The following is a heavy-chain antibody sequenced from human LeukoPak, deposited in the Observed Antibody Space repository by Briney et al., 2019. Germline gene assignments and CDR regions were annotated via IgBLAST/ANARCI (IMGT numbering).Heavy chain of an antibody. J-gene: IGHJ6*03. CDR2: ISIFNNNI. Sequence: GASVKVSCKASGYNLNTSGITWVRQAPGQGLEWIGWISIFNNNIHYAEYLQGRVTMTRNTSISTAYMELSSLRPEDTAVYYCARGSRGVIYSYYYMDVWGKGTTVTISS. V-gene: IGHV1-18*01. D-gene: IGHD3-10*01. CDR1: GYNLNTSG. CDR3: ARGSRGVIYSYYYMDV.